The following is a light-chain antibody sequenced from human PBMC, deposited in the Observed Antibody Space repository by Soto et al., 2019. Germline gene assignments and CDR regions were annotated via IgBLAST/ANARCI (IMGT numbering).Light chain of an antibody. CDR2: TLS. J-gene: IGKJ4*01. V-gene: IGKV1-9*01. CDR3: QQFNSSPFT. Sequence: DIKLTQSPSFLSASVGDRLTITCRASQDIRSSLAWYQQKPGKAPNLLIYTLSTLQSGVPSRFSGSRSGTEFTLTISSLQTEDYATYYCQQFNSSPFTFGGGTKVEI. CDR1: QDIRSS.